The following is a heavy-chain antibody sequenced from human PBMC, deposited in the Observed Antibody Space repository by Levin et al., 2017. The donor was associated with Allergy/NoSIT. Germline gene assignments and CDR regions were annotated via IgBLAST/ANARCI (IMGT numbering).Heavy chain of an antibody. CDR3: ARATNHYYGRGFDY. J-gene: IGHJ4*02. D-gene: IGHD3-10*01. Sequence: LRLSCTFSGFSLTTSGMCVSWIRQPPGNALEWLACIDWDDDKYYSTYLKTRLTISRDTSKNQVVLTMTSMDPVDTATYYCARATNHYYGRGFDYWGQGTPVTVSS. CDR2: IDWDDDK. CDR1: GFSLTTSGMC. V-gene: IGHV2-70*11.